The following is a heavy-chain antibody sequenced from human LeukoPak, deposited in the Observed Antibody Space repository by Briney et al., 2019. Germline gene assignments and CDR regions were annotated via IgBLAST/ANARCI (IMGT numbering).Heavy chain of an antibody. V-gene: IGHV4-59*08. Sequence: SETLSLTCTVSGGSISSYYWSWIRQPPGKGLEWIGYIYYSGSTNYNPSLKSRVTISVDTSKNQFSLKLSSVTAADTAVYYCASSGRRDSNYDYWGQGTRVTGSS. CDR1: GGSISSYY. CDR2: IYYSGST. D-gene: IGHD4-4*01. J-gene: IGHJ4*02. CDR3: ASSGRRDSNYDY.